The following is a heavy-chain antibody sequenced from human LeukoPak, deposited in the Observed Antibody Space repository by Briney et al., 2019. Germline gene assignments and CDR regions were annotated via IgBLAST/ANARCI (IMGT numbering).Heavy chain of an antibody. CDR2: IIPIFGTA. Sequence: ASVKVSCKASGGTFSSYAISWVRQAPGQGLEWMGGIIPIFGTANYAQKFQGGVTITADESTSTAYMELSSLRSEDTAVYYCARDSFFSSRVMYGMDVWGQGATVTVSS. D-gene: IGHD2-21*01. V-gene: IGHV1-69*13. CDR3: ARDSFFSSRVMYGMDV. J-gene: IGHJ6*02. CDR1: GGTFSSYA.